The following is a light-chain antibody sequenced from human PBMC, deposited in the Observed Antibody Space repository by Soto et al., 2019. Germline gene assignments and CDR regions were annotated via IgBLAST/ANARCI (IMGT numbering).Light chain of an antibody. CDR3: QQYNSFSWT. J-gene: IGKJ1*01. V-gene: IGKV1-5*01. Sequence: DILMTQSPSTLAASVGDRVTITCRASQSISSWLAWYQQKPGKAPKLLIYDASSLESGVPSRFSGSGSGTKFTLPISSLQPDDFATYYCQQYNSFSWTFGQGTRVDIK. CDR1: QSISSW. CDR2: DAS.